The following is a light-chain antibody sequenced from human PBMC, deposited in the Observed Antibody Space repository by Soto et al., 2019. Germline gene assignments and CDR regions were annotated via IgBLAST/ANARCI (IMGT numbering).Light chain of an antibody. Sequence: QSALTQPASVSGSPGQSITISCNGTSSDVGGYNYVSWYQQHPGKAPKLMIYDVSNRPSGVSNRFSGSKSGNTASLTISGLQDEDEADYYCSSYTSSSTVVFGGGTQLTVL. CDR1: SSDVGGYNY. V-gene: IGLV2-14*01. CDR3: SSYTSSSTVV. J-gene: IGLJ2*01. CDR2: DVS.